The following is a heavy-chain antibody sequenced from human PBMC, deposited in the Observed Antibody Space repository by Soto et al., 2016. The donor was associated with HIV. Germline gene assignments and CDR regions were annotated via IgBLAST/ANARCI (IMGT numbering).Heavy chain of an antibody. CDR2: ISWNSGSI. CDR1: GFTFDDYA. Sequence: EVQLVESGGGLVQPGRSLRLSCAASGFTFDDYAVHWVRQAPGKGLEWVSGISWNSGSIGYADSVKGRFTISRDNAKNSLYLQMNSLRAEDMALYYCAKARGYYYDHYYFDYWGQGTLVTVSS. D-gene: IGHD3-22*01. J-gene: IGHJ4*02. CDR3: AKARGYYYDHYYFDY. V-gene: IGHV3-9*03.